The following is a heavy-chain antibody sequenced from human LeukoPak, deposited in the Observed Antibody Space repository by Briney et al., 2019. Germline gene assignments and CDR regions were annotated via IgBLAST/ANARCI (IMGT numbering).Heavy chain of an antibody. D-gene: IGHD3-10*01. V-gene: IGHV1-46*01. CDR2: INPSGGST. CDR3: ARVRFGKFGTVY. CDR1: GYTFTSYY. J-gene: IGHJ4*02. Sequence: ASVKVSCKASGYTFTSYYMHWVRQAPGQGLEWMGIINPSGGSTSYAQKFQGRVTMTRDTSTSTVYMELSSLGSEDTAVYYCARVRFGKFGTVYWGQGTLVTVSS.